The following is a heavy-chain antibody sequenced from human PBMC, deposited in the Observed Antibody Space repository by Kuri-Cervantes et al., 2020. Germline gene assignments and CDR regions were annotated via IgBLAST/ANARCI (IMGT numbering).Heavy chain of an antibody. Sequence: SCAASGFTFDDYAMHWVRQAPGKGLEWVSGISWNSGSIGYADSVKGRFTISRDNAKNTLYLQMNSLRAEDTAVYYCARDRDAFDIWGQGTMVTVSS. CDR3: ARDRDAFDI. CDR2: ISWNSGSI. V-gene: IGHV3-9*01. J-gene: IGHJ3*02. CDR1: GFTFDDYA.